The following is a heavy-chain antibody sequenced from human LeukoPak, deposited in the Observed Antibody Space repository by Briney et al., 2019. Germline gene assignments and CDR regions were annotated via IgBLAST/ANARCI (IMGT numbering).Heavy chain of an antibody. J-gene: IGHJ4*02. Sequence: SETLSLTCTVSGGSISSSSYYWGWIRQPPGKGLEWIGSIYYSGSTYYNPSLKSRVTISVDTSKNQFSLKLSSVTAADTAVYYCATSNSGTSYFDYWGQGTLVTVPS. CDR2: IYYSGST. D-gene: IGHD1-26*01. CDR3: ATSNSGTSYFDY. V-gene: IGHV4-39*07. CDR1: GGSISSSSYY.